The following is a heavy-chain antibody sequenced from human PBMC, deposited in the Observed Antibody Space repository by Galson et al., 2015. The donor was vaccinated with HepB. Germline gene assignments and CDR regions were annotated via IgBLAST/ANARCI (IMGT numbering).Heavy chain of an antibody. Sequence: SLRLSCAASGFTFSDFGMHWVRQAPGKGLEWVAVIWYDGSKKYYVDSVKGRFTISRDNTKNTTSLQMNSLRAEDTAVYYCARDWQGIVGYWGQGTLVSVSS. D-gene: IGHD1-26*01. CDR1: GFTFSDFG. J-gene: IGHJ4*02. CDR2: IWYDGSKK. V-gene: IGHV3-33*01. CDR3: ARDWQGIVGY.